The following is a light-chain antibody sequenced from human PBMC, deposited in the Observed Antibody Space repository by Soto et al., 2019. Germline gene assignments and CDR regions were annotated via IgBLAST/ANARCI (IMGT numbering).Light chain of an antibody. J-gene: IGKJ1*01. CDR1: QTISSC. Sequence: DIQMTQSPSTLSGSVGERATLTCRASQTISSCLSWYQQKREKAPKLLIYKASTLKSGVPSRFSGGGSGTEFTLTISSLQPDDFATYYCQHYNSYSEAFGQGTKV. V-gene: IGKV1-5*03. CDR3: QHYNSYSEA. CDR2: KAS.